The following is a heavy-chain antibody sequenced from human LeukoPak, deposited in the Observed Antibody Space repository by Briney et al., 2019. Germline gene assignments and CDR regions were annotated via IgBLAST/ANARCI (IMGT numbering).Heavy chain of an antibody. J-gene: IGHJ4*02. CDR2: IYPGDSDT. Sequence: GESLKISCNGSGYXFTSYWICWVRQMPGKGLEWMGIIYPGDSDTRYSPSLQGQVTISADKSITTAYPQWSSLEASDTAMYYCARLDSSGYYSCDYWGQGTLVTVSS. CDR1: GYXFTSYW. CDR3: ARLDSSGYYSCDY. D-gene: IGHD3-22*01. V-gene: IGHV5-51*01.